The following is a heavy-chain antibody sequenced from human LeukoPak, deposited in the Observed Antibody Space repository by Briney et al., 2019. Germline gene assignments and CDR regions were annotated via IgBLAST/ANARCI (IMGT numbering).Heavy chain of an antibody. V-gene: IGHV1-2*02. Sequence: ASVKVSCKSSVYSFTEYYIHWVRQAPGQGLEWMGWINPKSPGTNYAQKFQGRVTMTRDTSISTAYMELSSLTSDDTAVYYCARDPAQTYYTDVWGIGTTVTVSS. CDR2: INPKSPGT. CDR3: ARDPAQTYYTDV. CDR1: VYSFTEYY. J-gene: IGHJ6*03.